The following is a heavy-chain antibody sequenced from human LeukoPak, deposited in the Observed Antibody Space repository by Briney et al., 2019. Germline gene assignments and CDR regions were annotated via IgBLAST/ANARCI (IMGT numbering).Heavy chain of an antibody. D-gene: IGHD3-10*01. Sequence: SETLSLTCTASGVSISSYYWSWIRQPPGKGLEWIGYIYYSGSTNYNPSLKSRVTISVDTSKNQFSLKLSSVTAADTAVYYCARGYYGSGSYSKQDAFDIWGQGKMVTVSS. CDR3: ARGYYGSGSYSKQDAFDI. J-gene: IGHJ3*02. CDR2: IYYSGST. CDR1: GVSISSYY. V-gene: IGHV4-59*01.